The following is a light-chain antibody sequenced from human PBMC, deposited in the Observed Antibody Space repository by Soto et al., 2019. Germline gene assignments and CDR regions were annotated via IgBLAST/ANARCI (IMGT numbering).Light chain of an antibody. CDR3: CSYAGSYTYV. CDR1: SSDVGGYNS. V-gene: IGLV2-11*01. J-gene: IGLJ1*01. Sequence: LTQPRSVSGSPGQSVTFSCTGTSSDVGGYNSVSWYQYHPGKAPKLMIYDVNKRPSRVPDRFSGSKSGNTASLTISGLQAADEADYYCCSYAGSYTYVFGAGTKVTVL. CDR2: DVN.